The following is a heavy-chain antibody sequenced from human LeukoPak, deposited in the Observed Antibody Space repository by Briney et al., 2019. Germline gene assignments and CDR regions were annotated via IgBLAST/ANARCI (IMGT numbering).Heavy chain of an antibody. Sequence: ASVKVSCKVSGYTLTELSMHWVRQAPGKGLEWMGGFDPEDGETIYAQKFQGRVTMTEDTSTDTAYMELSSLRSEDTALYYCANSNYYDSSGYYGGRYNNAFDIWGQGTMVTVSS. D-gene: IGHD3-22*01. CDR1: GYTLTELS. J-gene: IGHJ3*02. CDR2: FDPEDGET. V-gene: IGHV1-24*01. CDR3: ANSNYYDSSGYYGGRYNNAFDI.